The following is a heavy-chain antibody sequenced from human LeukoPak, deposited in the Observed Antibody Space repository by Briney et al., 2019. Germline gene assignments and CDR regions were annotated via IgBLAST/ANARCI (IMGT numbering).Heavy chain of an antibody. D-gene: IGHD1-26*01. J-gene: IGHJ3*01. CDR1: GFTFSNYW. CDR2: INPDEGTK. CDR3: ARAKTYSGSYYDAFDL. Sequence: GGSLRLSCAASGFTFSNYWMAWVRQAPGKGLEWVANINPDEGTKSYVGSVKGRFAISRDNTKNSLYLQMNSLRAEDTGVYFCARAKTYSGSYYDAFDLWGQGTMVTVSS. V-gene: IGHV3-7*01.